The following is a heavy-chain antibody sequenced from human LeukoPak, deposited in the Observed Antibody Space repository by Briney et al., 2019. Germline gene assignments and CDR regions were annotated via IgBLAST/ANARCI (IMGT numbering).Heavy chain of an antibody. V-gene: IGHV4-4*02. Sequence: PSGTLSLTCAVSGGSISSSNWWSWVRQPPGKGLEWIGEIYHSGSTNYNPSLKSRVTMSVDKSKNQFSLKLSSVTAADTAVYYCARKGHYYDSSGSFDYWGQGTLVTVSS. J-gene: IGHJ4*02. CDR3: ARKGHYYDSSGSFDY. CDR1: GGSISSSNW. CDR2: IYHSGST. D-gene: IGHD3-22*01.